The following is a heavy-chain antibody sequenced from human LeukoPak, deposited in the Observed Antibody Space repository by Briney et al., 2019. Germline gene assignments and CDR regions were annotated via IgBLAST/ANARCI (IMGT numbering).Heavy chain of an antibody. J-gene: IGHJ4*02. CDR1: GGSFSGYY. CDR3: ARAAGQQLVPRGAYFDY. D-gene: IGHD6-13*01. V-gene: IGHV4-34*01. Sequence: SETLSLTCAVYGGSFSGYYWSWIRQPPGKGLEWVGEINHSGSTNYNPSLKSRVTISVDTSKNQFSLKPSSVTAADTAVYYCARAAGQQLVPRGAYFDYWGQGTLVTVSS. CDR2: INHSGST.